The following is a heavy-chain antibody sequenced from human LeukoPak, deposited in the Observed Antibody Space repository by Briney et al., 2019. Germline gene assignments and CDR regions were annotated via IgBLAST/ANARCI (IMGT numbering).Heavy chain of an antibody. CDR1: GFTFNDYW. V-gene: IGHV3-74*01. CDR3: ARATWQMPFDY. CDR2: INSDGSIT. Sequence: GGSLRLSCVGSGFTFNDYWIHWVRQAPGKGLVWVSHINSDGSITNYADSVKGRLTISRDNAKNTLYLQMNSLRVEDTAVYYCARATWQMPFDYWGQGTLVTVSS. D-gene: IGHD2/OR15-2a*01. J-gene: IGHJ4*02.